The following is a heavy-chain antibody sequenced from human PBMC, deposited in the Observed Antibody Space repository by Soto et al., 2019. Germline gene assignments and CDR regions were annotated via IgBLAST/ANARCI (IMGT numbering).Heavy chain of an antibody. J-gene: IGHJ6*03. V-gene: IGHV4-59*01. CDR1: CGSISSYY. D-gene: IGHD2-2*01. CDR3: ARILVVPAAISDYYYYYYMDV. Sequence: PSETLSLTCTVSCGSISSYYWSWIRQPPGKGLEWIGYIYYSGSTNYNPSLKSRVTISVDTSKNQFSLKLSSVTAADTAVYYCARILVVPAAISDYYYYYYMDVWGKGTTVTVSS. CDR2: IYYSGST.